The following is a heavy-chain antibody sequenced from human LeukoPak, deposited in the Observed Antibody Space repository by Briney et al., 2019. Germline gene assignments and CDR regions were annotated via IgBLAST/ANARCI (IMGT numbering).Heavy chain of an antibody. D-gene: IGHD3-22*01. CDR3: ARGTYYYDSSGYSSPGY. CDR1: GFTFSSYS. V-gene: IGHV3-21*01. CDR2: ISSSSSYI. Sequence: PGGSLRLSCAASGFTFSSYSMNWVRQAPGKGLEWVSSISSSSSYIYYADSVKGRFTISRDNAKNSLYLQMNSLRAEDTAVYYCARGTYYYDSSGYSSPGYWRQGTLVTVSS. J-gene: IGHJ4*02.